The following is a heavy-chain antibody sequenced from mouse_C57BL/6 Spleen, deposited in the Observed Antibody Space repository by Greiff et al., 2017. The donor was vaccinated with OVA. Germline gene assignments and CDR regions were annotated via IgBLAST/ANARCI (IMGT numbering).Heavy chain of an antibody. Sequence: VQLQQSGAKLMKPGASVKLSCKATGYTFTGYWIEWVKQRPGHGLEWIGEILPGSGSTNYNEKFKGKATFTADTSSNTAYMQLSSLTTEDSAIYYCARGDYYYGSSYDAMDYWGQGTSVTVSS. V-gene: IGHV1-9*01. J-gene: IGHJ4*01. CDR1: GYTFTGYW. D-gene: IGHD1-1*01. CDR2: ILPGSGST. CDR3: ARGDYYYGSSYDAMDY.